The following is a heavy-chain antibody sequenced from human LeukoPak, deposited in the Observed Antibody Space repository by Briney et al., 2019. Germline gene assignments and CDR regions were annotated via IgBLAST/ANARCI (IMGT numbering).Heavy chain of an antibody. V-gene: IGHV4-4*09. D-gene: IGHD6-6*01. J-gene: IGHJ6*03. Sequence: SETLSLTCTVSGGSISSYYWSWIRQPPGKGLEWIGYIYTSGSTNYNPSLKSRVTISVDTSKNQFSLKLSSVTAADTAVYYCARLHTIEYSSPSQERYYYYYMDVWGKGTTVTVSS. CDR2: IYTSGST. CDR1: GGSISSYY. CDR3: ARLHTIEYSSPSQERYYYYYMDV.